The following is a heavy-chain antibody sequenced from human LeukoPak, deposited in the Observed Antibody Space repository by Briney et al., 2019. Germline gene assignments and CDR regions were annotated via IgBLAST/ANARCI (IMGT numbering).Heavy chain of an antibody. Sequence: PGGSLRLSCAASGFTLSDVWMSWVRQAPGKGLEWVGRIRSKSAGGTTDYAAPVKDRFTISRDDSQNTLFLQLDSLKTEETAVIYCTLFAVFGVPYGFNSWGRETLVTV. J-gene: IGHJ4*02. CDR2: IRSKSAGGTT. CDR1: GFTLSDVW. D-gene: IGHD3-16*01. V-gene: IGHV3-15*01. CDR3: TLFAVFGVPYGFNS.